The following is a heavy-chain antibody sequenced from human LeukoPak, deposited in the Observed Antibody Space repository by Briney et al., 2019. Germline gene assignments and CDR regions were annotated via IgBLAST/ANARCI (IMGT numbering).Heavy chain of an antibody. J-gene: IGHJ5*02. CDR3: ARDPPAVRTNTYA. Sequence: GGSLRLSCAASGFTVSNNYMNWVRQAPGKGLEWVSLIYSGGDTHYADSVKGRFTISRDSSKNTLYLQMNSLRAEYTAVYYCARDPPAVRTNTYAWGQGTLVTVSS. D-gene: IGHD4/OR15-4a*01. CDR1: GFTVSNNY. V-gene: IGHV3-66*01. CDR2: IYSGGDT.